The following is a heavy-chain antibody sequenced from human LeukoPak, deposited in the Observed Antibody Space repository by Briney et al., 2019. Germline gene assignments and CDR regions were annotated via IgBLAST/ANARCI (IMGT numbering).Heavy chain of an antibody. CDR2: INHSGST. Sequence: SETLSLTCAVYGGSFSGYYWSWIRQPPGKGLEWIGEINHSGSTNYNPSLKGRVTISVDTSKNQFSLKLSSVTAADTAVYYCAGHHPRNTVDFWGQGTLVTVSS. CDR1: GGSFSGYY. D-gene: IGHD2/OR15-2a*01. V-gene: IGHV4-34*01. J-gene: IGHJ4*02. CDR3: AGHHPRNTVDF.